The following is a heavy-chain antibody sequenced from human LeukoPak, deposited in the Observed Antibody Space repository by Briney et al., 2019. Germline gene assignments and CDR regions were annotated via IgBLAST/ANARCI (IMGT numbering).Heavy chain of an antibody. Sequence: GGSLRLSCTASGFTFGDYAMSWVRQAPGKGLEWVGFIRSKAYGGTTEYAASVKGRFTISRDDSKSIAYLQMNSLKTEDTAVYYCTRDSYYYDSSGYYSAYWGQGTLVTVSS. CDR1: GFTFGDYA. J-gene: IGHJ4*02. D-gene: IGHD3-22*01. CDR2: IRSKAYGGTT. V-gene: IGHV3-49*04. CDR3: TRDSYYYDSSGYYSAY.